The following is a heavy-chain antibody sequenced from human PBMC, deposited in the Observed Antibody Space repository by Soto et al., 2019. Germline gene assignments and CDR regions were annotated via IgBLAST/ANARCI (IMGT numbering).Heavy chain of an antibody. Sequence: PSETLSLTCTVSGGSVSSGSYYWSWIRQPPGKGLEWIGYIYYSGSTNYNPSLKSRVTISVDTSKNQFSLKLSSVTAADTAVYYWARESSGGSYFSWGQGTLVTVSS. J-gene: IGHJ5*02. CDR3: ARESSGGSYFS. V-gene: IGHV4-61*01. D-gene: IGHD1-26*01. CDR1: GGSVSSGSYY. CDR2: IYYSGST.